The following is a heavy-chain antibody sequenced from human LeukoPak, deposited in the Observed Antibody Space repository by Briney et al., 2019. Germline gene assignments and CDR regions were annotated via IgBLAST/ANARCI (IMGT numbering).Heavy chain of an antibody. CDR1: GITLRRYG. CDR3: AKDRGDYDFWSGQDC. CDR2: IRYDSSNE. Sequence: HPGGSLRLSCAASGITLRRYGMHWVRQAPGKGLQWVAFIRYDSSNEFYADSVKGRFTISRDISKSTLYLQINSLRAEDTAVYYSAKDRGDYDFWSGQDCCGQGTLVTVSS. D-gene: IGHD3-3*01. J-gene: IGHJ4*02. V-gene: IGHV3-30*02.